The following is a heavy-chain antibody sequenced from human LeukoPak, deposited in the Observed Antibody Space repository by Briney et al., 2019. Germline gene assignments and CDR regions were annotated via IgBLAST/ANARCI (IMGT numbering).Heavy chain of an antibody. CDR1: GFTVSSNY. Sequence: PGGSLRLSCAASGFTVSSNYMHWVRQAPGKGLEWVALISYDGSNKYFADSVKGRFTISRDNSKNTLYLQMHSLRAEDTAVYYCAKDNVAAAGRYFDYWGQGTLVTVSS. J-gene: IGHJ4*02. CDR3: AKDNVAAAGRYFDY. D-gene: IGHD6-13*01. CDR2: ISYDGSNK. V-gene: IGHV3-30*18.